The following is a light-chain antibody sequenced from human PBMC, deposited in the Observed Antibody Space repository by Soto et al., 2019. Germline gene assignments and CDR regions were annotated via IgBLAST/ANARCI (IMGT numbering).Light chain of an antibody. Sequence: DIQMTQSPSTLSASVGDRVTITCRASQSFSGTLAWYQQKPGKAPKLLIYDASSLERGVPSRFSGSGSGTEFTLTISRLQPDDFATYYCQQYDTYSRTFGQGTKVVFK. CDR3: QQYDTYSRT. V-gene: IGKV1-5*01. CDR1: QSFSGT. J-gene: IGKJ1*01. CDR2: DAS.